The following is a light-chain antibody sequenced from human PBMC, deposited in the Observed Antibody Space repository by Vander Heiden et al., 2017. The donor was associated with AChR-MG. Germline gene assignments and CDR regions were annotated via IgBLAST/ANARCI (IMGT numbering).Light chain of an antibody. V-gene: IGLV2-23*03. Sequence: QSALSQPASVSGSPGQSITISCTGTSSDVGSYNLVSWYQQHPGKAPKLMIYEGSKRPSGVSNRFSGSKSGNTASLTISGLQAEEEEDYYCCSYAGSSTFNWVFGGGTKLTVL. CDR1: SSDVGSYNL. CDR2: EGS. J-gene: IGLJ3*02. CDR3: CSYAGSSTFNWV.